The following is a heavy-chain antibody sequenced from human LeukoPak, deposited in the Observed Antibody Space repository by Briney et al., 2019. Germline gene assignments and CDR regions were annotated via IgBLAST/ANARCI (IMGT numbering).Heavy chain of an antibody. Sequence: PSETLSLTCAVYGGSFSGYYWSWIRQPPGKGLEWIGEINHSGSTNYNPSLKSRVTISVDTSKNQFSLKLSSVTAADTAVYYCARGQEDYYYDSSGYSRDWGQGTLVTVSS. J-gene: IGHJ4*02. CDR2: INHSGST. CDR3: ARGQEDYYYDSSGYSRD. V-gene: IGHV4-34*01. D-gene: IGHD3-22*01. CDR1: GGSFSGYY.